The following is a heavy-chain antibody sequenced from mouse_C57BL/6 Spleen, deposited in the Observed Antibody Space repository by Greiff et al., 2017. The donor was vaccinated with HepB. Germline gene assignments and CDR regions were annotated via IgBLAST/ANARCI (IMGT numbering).Heavy chain of an antibody. V-gene: IGHV1-15*01. Sequence: VQLQQSGAELVRPGASVTLSCKASGYTFTDYAMHWVKQTPVHGLEWIGAIDPETGGTDYNQKFKGKAILTADKSSSTAYMELRSLTSEDSSVYYCTSNGSFAYWGQGTLVTVSA. CDR1: GYTFTDYA. CDR3: TSNGSFAY. CDR2: IDPETGGT. D-gene: IGHD1-1*01. J-gene: IGHJ3*01.